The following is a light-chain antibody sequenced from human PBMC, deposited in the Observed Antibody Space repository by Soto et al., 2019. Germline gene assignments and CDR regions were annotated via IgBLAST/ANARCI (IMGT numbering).Light chain of an antibody. V-gene: IGLV2-8*01. CDR3: SSYVGSNNLV. CDR1: SSDVGGYKY. J-gene: IGLJ2*01. Sequence: QSALTQPPSASGSPGQSVTISCTETSSDVGGYKYVSWYQQHPGKAPKLMIYDVSNRPSGVPDRFSGSTSGNTASLTVSGLLAADEADYYCSSYVGSNNLVFGGGTKLTVL. CDR2: DVS.